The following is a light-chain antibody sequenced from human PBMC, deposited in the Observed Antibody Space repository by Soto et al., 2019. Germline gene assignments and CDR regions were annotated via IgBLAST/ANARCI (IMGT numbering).Light chain of an antibody. J-gene: IGKJ1*01. CDR3: QQLNTYPPWT. CDR2: AAS. CDR1: QGISSY. V-gene: IGKV1-9*01. Sequence: DIPLTPSPSFPFAFLGDRVPITFRASQGISSYLAWYQQKPGKAPELLIYAASTLQSGVPSRFSGSGSGTDFTLTISSLQPEDSATYYCQQLNTYPPWTFGQGTKVDNK.